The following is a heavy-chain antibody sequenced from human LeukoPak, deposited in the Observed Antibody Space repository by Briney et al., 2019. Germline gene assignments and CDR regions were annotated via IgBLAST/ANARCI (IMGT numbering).Heavy chain of an antibody. CDR2: INHSGST. D-gene: IGHD6-13*01. CDR3: ASVEAAGVNFDY. J-gene: IGHJ4*02. CDR1: GGSFSGYY. Sequence: PSETLSLTCAVYGGSFSGYYWSWIRQPPGKGLEWIGEINHSGSTNYNPSLKSRVTISVDTSKDQFSLKLSSVTATDTAVYYCASVEAAGVNFDYWGQGTLVTVSS. V-gene: IGHV4-34*01.